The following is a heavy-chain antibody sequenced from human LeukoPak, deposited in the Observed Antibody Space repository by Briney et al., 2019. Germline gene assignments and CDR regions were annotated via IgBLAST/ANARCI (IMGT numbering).Heavy chain of an antibody. D-gene: IGHD6-13*01. J-gene: IGHJ4*02. CDR3: ARTSKYSSSWLGPFDY. CDR1: GYSFTSYC. Sequence: SLQISCNGSGYSFTSYCIGWVRQLPAKSLQWMGIIYPGDSDTRYSPSFQGQVTISADKSISTAYLQWSSLKASDTAMYYCARTSKYSSSWLGPFDYWGQGTLVTVSS. V-gene: IGHV5-51*01. CDR2: IYPGDSDT.